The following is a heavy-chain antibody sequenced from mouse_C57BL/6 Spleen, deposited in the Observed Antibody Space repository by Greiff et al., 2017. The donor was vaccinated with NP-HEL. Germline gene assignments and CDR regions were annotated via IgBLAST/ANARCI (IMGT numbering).Heavy chain of an antibody. CDR2: INPNNGGT. Sequence: EVQLQQSGPELVKPGASVKIPCKASGYTFTDYNMDWVKQSHGKSLEWIGDINPNNGGTIYNQKFKGKATLTVDKSSSTAYMELRSLTSEDTAVYYCARRTTVVATGYYYAMDYWGQGTSVTVSS. CDR3: ARRTTVVATGYYYAMDY. CDR1: GYTFTDYN. J-gene: IGHJ4*01. V-gene: IGHV1-18*01. D-gene: IGHD1-1*01.